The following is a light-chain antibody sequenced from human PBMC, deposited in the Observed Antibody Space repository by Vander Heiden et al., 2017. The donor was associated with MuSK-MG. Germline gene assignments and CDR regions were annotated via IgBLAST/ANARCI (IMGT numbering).Light chain of an antibody. Sequence: DIVLTQSPDTLSLSPGERVTLSCGASQFVKNNYLAWYQQKPGLAPRLVIYDTSTRATGIPDRFSGSGSGVDFTLTISRLEPEDFAVYFCQQYGRSPITFGGGTKVEI. V-gene: IGKV3D-20*01. J-gene: IGKJ4*01. CDR2: DTS. CDR1: QFVKNNY. CDR3: QQYGRSPIT.